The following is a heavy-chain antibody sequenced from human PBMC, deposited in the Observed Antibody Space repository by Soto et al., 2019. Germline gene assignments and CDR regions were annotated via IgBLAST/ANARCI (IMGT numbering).Heavy chain of an antibody. CDR1: GDSVSSDGAA. Sequence: SQTLSLTCAISGDSVSSDGAAWNWIRQSPSRGLEWLGRTYYRSKWKYDYAVSVKSRISINPDTSKNQFSLQLKSVTPEDTAVYFCARDCHYGDYVPYDFWGQGSLVTVSS. CDR2: TYYRSKWKY. V-gene: IGHV6-1*01. D-gene: IGHD4-17*01. CDR3: ARDCHYGDYVPYDF. J-gene: IGHJ4*02.